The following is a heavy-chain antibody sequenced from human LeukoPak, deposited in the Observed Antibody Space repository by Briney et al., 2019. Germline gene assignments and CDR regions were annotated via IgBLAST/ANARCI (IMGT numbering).Heavy chain of an antibody. J-gene: IGHJ6*03. CDR1: GGSISSGSYC. D-gene: IGHD7-27*01. CDR2: IHTSGNT. V-gene: IGHV4-61*09. Sequence: SETLSLTCTVSGGSISSGSYCWSWIRQPAGKGLEWIGHIHTSGNTNYNPSLKSRVTISVDTSKNQFSLKLSSVTAADTAVYYCAMGMSYYYYMDVWGKGTTVTVSS. CDR3: AMGMSYYYYMDV.